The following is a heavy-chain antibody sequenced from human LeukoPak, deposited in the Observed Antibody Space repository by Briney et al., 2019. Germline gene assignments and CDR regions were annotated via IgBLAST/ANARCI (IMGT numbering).Heavy chain of an antibody. J-gene: IGHJ3*02. D-gene: IGHD2-15*01. CDR1: GVSISSGGYY. V-gene: IGHV4-31*02. CDR3: ARDSADCSGGSCYNIRGAFDI. CDR2: XYYSGST. Sequence: SEXLSXTXXVSGVSISSGGYYWRWLRQHPGKXXXXXXXXYYSGSTYYNPSLKSRFTITVDTSKNQFSLKLSSVTAADTAVYYCARDSADCSGGSCYNIRGAFDIWGQGTMVTVSS.